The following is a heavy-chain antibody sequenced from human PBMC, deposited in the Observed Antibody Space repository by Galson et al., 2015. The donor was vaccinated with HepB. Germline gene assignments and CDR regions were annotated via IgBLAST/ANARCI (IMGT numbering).Heavy chain of an antibody. J-gene: IGHJ3*02. Sequence: SVKVSCKASGYTFTGYYMQWVRQAPGQGLEWMGWINPNSGGTNYAQKFQDRVTMTRDMSISTAYMELSRLRSDDTAVYYCARDGDYNAFDMWGQGTMVTVSS. CDR1: GYTFTGYY. D-gene: IGHD4-17*01. CDR2: INPNSGGT. CDR3: ARDGDYNAFDM. V-gene: IGHV1-2*02.